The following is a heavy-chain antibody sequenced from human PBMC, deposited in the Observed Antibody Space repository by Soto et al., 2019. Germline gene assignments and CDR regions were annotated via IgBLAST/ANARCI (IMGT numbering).Heavy chain of an antibody. V-gene: IGHV3-33*08. Sequence: GGSLRLSCVASGFTFSSYGMHWVRQAPGKGLEWLAVIWYDGSIKYYADSVKGRFTISRDDSKNTLYLQMDSLRVEDSAIYYCQSAFLPGVAGRLFYFWVLGTPVTVSS. J-gene: IGHJ4*02. CDR1: GFTFSSYG. CDR3: QSAFLPGVAGRLFYF. CDR2: IWYDGSIK. D-gene: IGHD6-19*01.